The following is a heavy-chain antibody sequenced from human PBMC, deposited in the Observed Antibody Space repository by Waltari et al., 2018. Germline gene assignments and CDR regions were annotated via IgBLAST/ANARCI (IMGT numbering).Heavy chain of an antibody. V-gene: IGHV1-69*01. CDR2: TIPITGKS. CDR1: ASTVMRSA. D-gene: IGHD4-17*01. J-gene: IGHJ4*02. Sequence: VHRVRPGGRSLSPRSTFPVCCKAAASTVMRSAGSCVPQAHGQGLEGRGGTIPITGKSNHEHKCKGRVTTTEDEATSTAEMERSSWRAEDTDLYDCGRTTPRYAGTIDYWGQGTLVTVSS. CDR3: GRTTPRYAGTIDY.